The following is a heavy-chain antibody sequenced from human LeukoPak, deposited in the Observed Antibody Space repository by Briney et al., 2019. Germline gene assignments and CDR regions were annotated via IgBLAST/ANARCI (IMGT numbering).Heavy chain of an antibody. Sequence: GGSLRLSCAASGFSFSTYAMAWVRQAPGKGLEWVSAISDSVVHTYYADSVRGRFTISRDNSKNTLYLQMTSLRADDTAVYYCAKDINVDGFGELAFDYWAREPWSPSPQ. CDR2: ISDSVVHT. J-gene: IGHJ4*02. CDR1: GFSFSTYA. CDR3: AKDINVDGFGELAFDY. V-gene: IGHV3-23*01. D-gene: IGHD3-10*01.